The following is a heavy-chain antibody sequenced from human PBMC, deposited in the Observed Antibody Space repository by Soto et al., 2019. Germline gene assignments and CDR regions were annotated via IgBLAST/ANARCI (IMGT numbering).Heavy chain of an antibody. CDR2: IYYSGST. D-gene: IGHD6-13*01. CDR3: ARRPYSSSWYRGRFDP. Sequence: PSETLSLTCTVSGGSISSSSYYCGCIRQPPGKGLEWIGSIYYSGSTYYNPSLKSRVTISVDTSKNQFSLKLSSVTAADTAVYYCARRPYSSSWYRGRFDPWGQGTMDTV. V-gene: IGHV4-39*01. CDR1: GGSISSSSYY. J-gene: IGHJ5*02.